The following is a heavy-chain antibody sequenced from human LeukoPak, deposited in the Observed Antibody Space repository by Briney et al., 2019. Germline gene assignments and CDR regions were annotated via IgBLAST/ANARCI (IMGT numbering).Heavy chain of an antibody. Sequence: PGGSLRLSCAASGFTVSSNYMSWVRQAPGKGLEWVSVIYSGGSTYYADSVKGRFTISRDNSKNTLYLQMNSLRAEDTAVYYCARDRVDIVATIKYYYYGMDVWGQGTTVTVSS. CDR3: ARDRVDIVATIKYYYYGMDV. D-gene: IGHD5-12*01. J-gene: IGHJ6*02. CDR2: IYSGGST. V-gene: IGHV3-66*01. CDR1: GFTVSSNY.